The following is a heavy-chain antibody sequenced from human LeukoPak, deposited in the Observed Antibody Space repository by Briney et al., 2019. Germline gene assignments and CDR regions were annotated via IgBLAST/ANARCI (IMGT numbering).Heavy chain of an antibody. CDR1: GFTVSSNY. J-gene: IGHJ6*03. CDR2: IYSGGST. V-gene: IGHV3-53*05. D-gene: IGHD6-13*01. Sequence: GGSLRLSCAASGFTVSSNYMSWVRQAPGKGLEWVSVIYSGGSTYYADSVKGRFTISRDNSKNTLYLQMNSLRAEDTAVYYCARISSSWPPGYYYYMDVWGKGTTVTVSS. CDR3: ARISSSWPPGYYYYMDV.